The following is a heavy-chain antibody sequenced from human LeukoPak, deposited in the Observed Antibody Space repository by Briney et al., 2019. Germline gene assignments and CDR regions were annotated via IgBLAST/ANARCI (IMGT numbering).Heavy chain of an antibody. CDR1: GFTFSSYW. CDR3: ARNFWGTYYYYYYMDV. D-gene: IGHD3-3*01. Sequence: GGSLRLSCAASGFTFSSYWMSWVRQAPGKGLEWVANIKQDGSEKYYVDSVKGRFTISRDNAKNSLYLQMNSLRAEDTAVYYCARNFWGTYYYYYYMDVWGKGTTVTVSS. CDR2: IKQDGSEK. V-gene: IGHV3-7*01. J-gene: IGHJ6*03.